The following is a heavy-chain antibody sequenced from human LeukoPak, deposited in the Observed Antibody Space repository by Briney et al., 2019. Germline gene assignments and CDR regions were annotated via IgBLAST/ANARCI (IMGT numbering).Heavy chain of an antibody. J-gene: IGHJ4*02. V-gene: IGHV4-4*02. CDR3: ARLSLKVLEWSPTKGKETHYFDY. D-gene: IGHD3-3*01. CDR2: IYHSGST. Sequence: GPLRLSCTVSGFTVSSNSMSWVRQPPGKGLEWIGEIYHSGSTNYNPSLKSRVTILIDKSKNQFSLKLSSVTAADTAVYYCARLSLKVLEWSPTKGKETHYFDYWGQGTLVPVPS. CDR1: GFTVSSNS.